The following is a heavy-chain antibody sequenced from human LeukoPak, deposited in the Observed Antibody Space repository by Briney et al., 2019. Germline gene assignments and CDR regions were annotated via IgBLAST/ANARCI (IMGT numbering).Heavy chain of an antibody. D-gene: IGHD3-10*01. CDR2: ISGSGGST. CDR1: AFTFSSYS. J-gene: IGHJ5*02. Sequence: PGGSLRLSCAASAFTFSSYSMSWVRQAPGKGLEWVSAISGSGGSTYYADSVKGRFTISRDNSKNTLYLQMNSLRAEDTAVYYCAKDQVRYYGSGSYFDPWGQGTLVTVSS. V-gene: IGHV3-23*01. CDR3: AKDQVRYYGSGSYFDP.